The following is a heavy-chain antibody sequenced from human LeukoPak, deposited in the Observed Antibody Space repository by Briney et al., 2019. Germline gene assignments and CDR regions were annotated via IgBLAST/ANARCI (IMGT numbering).Heavy chain of an antibody. J-gene: IGHJ4*02. CDR3: AEGGYDPPDYFDY. CDR2: ISGSGGST. CDR1: GFTFSSYA. V-gene: IGHV3-23*01. D-gene: IGHD6-25*01. Sequence: GGSLRLSCAASGFTFSSYAMSWVRQAPRKGLEWVSAISGSGGSTYYADSVKGRFTISRDNSKNTLYLQMNSLRAEDTAVYYCAEGGYDPPDYFDYWGQGTLVTVSS.